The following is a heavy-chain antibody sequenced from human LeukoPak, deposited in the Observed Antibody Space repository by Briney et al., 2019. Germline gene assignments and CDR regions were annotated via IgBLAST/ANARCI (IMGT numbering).Heavy chain of an antibody. D-gene: IGHD6-19*01. V-gene: IGHV3-23*01. Sequence: PGGSLRLSCAASGFTFSSYVMSWVRQAPGKGLEWVSAISGTGSSAYYADSVKGRFTISRDNSKNTLYLQMNSLRAEDTAVYYCARDTPLSGWYTLFFDYWGQGTLVTVSS. CDR3: ARDTPLSGWYTLFFDY. CDR2: ISGTGSSA. J-gene: IGHJ4*02. CDR1: GFTFSSYV.